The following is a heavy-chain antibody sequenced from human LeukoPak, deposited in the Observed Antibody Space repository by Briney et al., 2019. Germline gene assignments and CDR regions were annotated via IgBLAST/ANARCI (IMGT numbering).Heavy chain of an antibody. CDR3: ARGNYASSGCYELDY. J-gene: IGHJ4*02. CDR1: GASISSGSYY. CDR2: IHYGGST. V-gene: IGHV4-39*01. D-gene: IGHD6-19*01. Sequence: SETLSLTCTVSGASISSGSYYWAWIRQPPGKGLEWIGNIHYGGSTYYSPSLKSRVSISVDTSKNQFSLKLSSVTAADMAVYYCARGNYASSGCYELDYWGQGILVTVSS.